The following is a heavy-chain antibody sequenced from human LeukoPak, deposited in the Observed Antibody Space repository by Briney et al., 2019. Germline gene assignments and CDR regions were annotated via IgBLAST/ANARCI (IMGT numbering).Heavy chain of an antibody. CDR2: ISYDGSHK. V-gene: IGHV3-30*18. CDR3: AKSIYGSGTYIGVDY. D-gene: IGHD3-10*01. Sequence: GGSLRLSCSASGFTFNTHGMNWVRQAPGKGLEWVAIISYDGSHKLYADSVKGRFTISRDYSENTLHLQMNSLRPEDTAVYYCAKSIYGSGTYIGVDYWGQGTLVTVSS. CDR1: GFTFNTHG. J-gene: IGHJ4*02.